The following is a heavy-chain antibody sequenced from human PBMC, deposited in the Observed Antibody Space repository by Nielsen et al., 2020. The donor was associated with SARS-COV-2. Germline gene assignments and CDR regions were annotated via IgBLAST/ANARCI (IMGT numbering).Heavy chain of an antibody. CDR2: INPNSGGT. V-gene: IGHV1-2*02. J-gene: IGHJ6*02. Sequence: ASVKVSCKASGYTFIDFYIHWVRQAPGQGLEWMGWINPNSGGTNYAQRFQGRVTMTRDTSISTAYMELSRLRSDDTAVYYCARDPLFSTYYYYGMDVWGQGTTVTVSS. CDR3: ARDPLFSTYYYYGMDV. CDR1: GYTFIDFY. D-gene: IGHD2/OR15-2a*01.